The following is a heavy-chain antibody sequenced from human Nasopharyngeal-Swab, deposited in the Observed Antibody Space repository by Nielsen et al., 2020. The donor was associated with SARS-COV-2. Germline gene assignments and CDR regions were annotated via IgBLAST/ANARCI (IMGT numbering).Heavy chain of an antibody. CDR1: GGSISSYY. V-gene: IGHV4-59*12. Sequence: SETLSLTCTVSGGSISSYYWSWIRQPPGKGLEWIGYIYYSGSTYYNPSLKSRVTISVDTSKNQFSLKLSSVTAADTAVYYCARAPITMIVVVTAFDIWGQGTMVTVSS. CDR2: IYYSGST. CDR3: ARAPITMIVVVTAFDI. J-gene: IGHJ3*02. D-gene: IGHD3-22*01.